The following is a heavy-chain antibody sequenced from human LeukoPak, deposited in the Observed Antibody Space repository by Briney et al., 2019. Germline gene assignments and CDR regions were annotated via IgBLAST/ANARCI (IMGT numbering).Heavy chain of an antibody. Sequence: GGSLRLSCAASGFTFSSYGMHWVRQAPGKGLEWVAVISYDGSNKYYADSVKGRFTISGDNSKNTLCLQMNSLRAEDTAVYYCAKDCGLVPAAIGPADYWGQGTLVTVSS. CDR1: GFTFSSYG. CDR3: AKDCGLVPAAIGPADY. CDR2: ISYDGSNK. J-gene: IGHJ4*02. D-gene: IGHD2-2*01. V-gene: IGHV3-30*18.